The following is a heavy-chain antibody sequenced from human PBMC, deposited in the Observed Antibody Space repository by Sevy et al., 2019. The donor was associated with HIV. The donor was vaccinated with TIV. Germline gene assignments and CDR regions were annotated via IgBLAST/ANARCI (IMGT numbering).Heavy chain of an antibody. CDR1: GFSFSNYA. Sequence: GGSLRLSCAASGFSFSNYAMSWVRQAPGKGLEWVSTLIGGGSRTYYADSVTGRFTISRDNSRNTLYFQMNSLRAEDTAVYCCAKRGGQSGLSGGGANYGWDVCGQGTTVTVSS. J-gene: IGHJ6*02. CDR3: AKRGGQSGLSGGGANYGWDV. D-gene: IGHD2-8*02. V-gene: IGHV3-23*01. CDR2: LIGGGSRT.